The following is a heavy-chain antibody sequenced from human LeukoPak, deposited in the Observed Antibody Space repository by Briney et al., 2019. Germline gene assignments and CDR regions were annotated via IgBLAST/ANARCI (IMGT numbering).Heavy chain of an antibody. Sequence: GGSLRLSCAASGFTFGDYYMSWVRQAPGKGLEWVSYISSSASAIYYADSVKGRFTISRDNAKNSLYLQMNNLRAEDTAVYYCARFSGYYYYMDVWGKGTTVTVSS. CDR1: GFTFGDYY. CDR3: ARFSGYYYYMDV. CDR2: ISSSASAI. V-gene: IGHV3-11*01. J-gene: IGHJ6*03.